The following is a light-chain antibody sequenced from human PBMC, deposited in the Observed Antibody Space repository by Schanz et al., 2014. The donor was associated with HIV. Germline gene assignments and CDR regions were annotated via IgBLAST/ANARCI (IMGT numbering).Light chain of an antibody. CDR3: SSYTVRNSWL. Sequence: QSVLTQPPSVSGAPGQRVTISCTGSSSNIGAGCDVHWYQQLPGTAPKLLIYGNNNRPSGVPDRFSGSKSGTSASLAITGLQAEDEADYYCSSYTVRNSWLFGGGTKVTVL. CDR1: SSNIGAGCD. V-gene: IGLV1-40*01. CDR2: GNN. J-gene: IGLJ3*02.